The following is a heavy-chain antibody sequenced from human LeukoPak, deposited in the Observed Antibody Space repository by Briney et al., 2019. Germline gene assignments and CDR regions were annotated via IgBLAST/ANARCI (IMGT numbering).Heavy chain of an antibody. CDR2: ISGSGTST. CDR1: GFTFSSYG. D-gene: IGHD1-20*01. CDR3: AKVGKAARIIGTTSRYYYYHMDV. V-gene: IGHV3-23*01. Sequence: GGTLRLSCAASGFTFSSYGMNWVRQAPGKGLEWVSTISGSGTSTYYADSVKGRFTISRDNSKNTLYLQMNSLRAEDTAVYYCAKVGKAARIIGTTSRYYYYHMDVWGKGTTVTISS. J-gene: IGHJ6*03.